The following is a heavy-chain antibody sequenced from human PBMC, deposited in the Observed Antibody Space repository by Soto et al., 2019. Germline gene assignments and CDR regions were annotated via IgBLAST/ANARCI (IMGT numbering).Heavy chain of an antibody. D-gene: IGHD6-13*01. CDR1: GGTFSSYA. CDR3: ARDRIAAAVAYFDY. CDR2: IIPIFGTA. Sequence: WASVKVSCKASGGTFSSYAISWVRQAPGQGLEWMGGIIPIFGTANYAQKFQGRVTITADESTSTAYMELSSLRSEDTAVYYCARDRIAAAVAYFDYWGQGTLVTVSS. J-gene: IGHJ4*02. V-gene: IGHV1-69*13.